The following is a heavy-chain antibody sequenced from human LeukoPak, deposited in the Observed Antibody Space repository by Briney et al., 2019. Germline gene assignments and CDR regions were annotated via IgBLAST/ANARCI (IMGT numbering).Heavy chain of an antibody. J-gene: IGHJ4*02. D-gene: IGHD4-23*01. V-gene: IGHV3-11*01. Sequence: GGSLRLSCTASGFTFNDYYMSWIRQTPGKGLEWLSYISTRDNTIQYADSVKGRFTISRDNANNSVFLQMNNLRAEDSAIYYCARGARWAYYFDYWGQGTLVTVSS. CDR3: ARGARWAYYFDY. CDR1: GFTFNDYY. CDR2: ISTRDNTI.